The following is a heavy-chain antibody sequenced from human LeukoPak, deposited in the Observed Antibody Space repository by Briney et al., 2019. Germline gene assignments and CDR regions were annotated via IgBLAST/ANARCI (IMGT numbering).Heavy chain of an antibody. V-gene: IGHV3-30*02. Sequence: GGSLRLSCAASGFTFSGCGMHWVRQAPGKGLEWVAFIWYDGRDKYYADSVRGQFTISRDNSKNTLYLQMNSLRAEDTAVYYCAKDPYSYGSYFDYWGQGTLVTVSS. CDR1: GFTFSGCG. J-gene: IGHJ4*02. CDR3: AKDPYSYGSYFDY. D-gene: IGHD5-18*01. CDR2: IWYDGRDK.